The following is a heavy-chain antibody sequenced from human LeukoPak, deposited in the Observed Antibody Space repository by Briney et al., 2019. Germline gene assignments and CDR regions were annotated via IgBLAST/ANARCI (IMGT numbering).Heavy chain of an antibody. CDR1: GGTFTSYA. Sequence: SVKVSSKASGGTFTSYAISWVRQAPGQGLEWMGWIIPIFGTTNYAQKFQGRVTITSDESTTPAYMELSSMRSEDTAVYCCCRDSSSSSAFDIWGQGTMVTVSS. V-gene: IGHV1-69*01. D-gene: IGHD6-13*01. J-gene: IGHJ3*02. CDR3: CRDSSSSSAFDI. CDR2: IIPIFGTT.